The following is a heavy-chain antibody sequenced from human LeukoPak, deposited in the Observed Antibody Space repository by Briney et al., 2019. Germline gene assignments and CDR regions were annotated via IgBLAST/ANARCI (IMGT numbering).Heavy chain of an antibody. CDR1: GFAFGDSW. CDR2: IKGDGSAK. D-gene: IGHD5-18*01. V-gene: IGHV3-7*01. CDR3: ARDRGWIQHDI. Sequence: GGSLRLSCAASGFAFGDSWMTWIRQAPGKGLEWVAFIKGDGSAKKYVDSVKGRFTISRDNAKNSLFLQMNSLRAEDTAVYYCARDRGWIQHDIWGQGTMVTVS. J-gene: IGHJ3*02.